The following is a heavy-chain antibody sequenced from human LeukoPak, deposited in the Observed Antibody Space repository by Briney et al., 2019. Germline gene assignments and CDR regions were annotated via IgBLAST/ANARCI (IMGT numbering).Heavy chain of an antibody. CDR1: GYSISSGYY. CDR2: IYHSGGT. V-gene: IGHV4-38-2*02. D-gene: IGHD5-12*01. CDR3: ARGATWIRPVDY. J-gene: IGHJ4*02. Sequence: SETLSLTCTVSGYSISSGYYWGWIRQPPGKGLEWIGSIYHSGGTYYNPSLKSRVTISVDTSKNQFSLKLSSVTAADAAVYYCARGATWIRPVDYWGQGTLVTVSS.